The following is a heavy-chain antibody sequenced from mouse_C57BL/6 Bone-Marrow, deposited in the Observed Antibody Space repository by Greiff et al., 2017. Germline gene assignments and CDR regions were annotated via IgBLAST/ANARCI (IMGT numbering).Heavy chain of an antibody. CDR2: IYPGDGDT. Sequence: VKLQESGPELVKPGASVKISCKASGYAFSSSWMNWVKQRPGKGLEWIGRIYPGDGDTNYNGKFKGKATLTADKSSSTAYMQLSSLTSEDSAVYFCAYGSSLYWYFDVWGTGTTVTVSS. CDR1: GYAFSSSW. V-gene: IGHV1-82*01. J-gene: IGHJ1*03. D-gene: IGHD1-1*01. CDR3: AYGSSLYWYFDV.